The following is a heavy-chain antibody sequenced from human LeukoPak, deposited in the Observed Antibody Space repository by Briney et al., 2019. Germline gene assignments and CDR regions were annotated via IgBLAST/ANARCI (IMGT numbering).Heavy chain of an antibody. CDR2: IYTSGST. D-gene: IGHD6-13*01. J-gene: IGHJ6*04. Sequence: SQTLSLTCTVSGGSISSGSYYWSWIRQPAGKGLEWIGRIYTSGSTNYNPSLKSRVTISVDTSKNQFSLKLSSVTAADTAVYYCARDWVAAAGTHYYYGMDVWGKGTTVTVSS. CDR1: GGSISSGSYY. V-gene: IGHV4-61*02. CDR3: ARDWVAAAGTHYYYGMDV.